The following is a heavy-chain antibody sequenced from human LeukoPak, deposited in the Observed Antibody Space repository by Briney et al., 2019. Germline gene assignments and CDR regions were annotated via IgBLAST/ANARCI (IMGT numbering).Heavy chain of an antibody. Sequence: PGGSLRLSCAASGFTFSGYGMHWVRQAPGKGLEWVAVIWYDGSNKYYADSVKGRFTISRDNSKNTLYLQMNSLRAEDTAVYYCAKALPTYYYGSGSYAFDIWGQGTMVTVSS. V-gene: IGHV3-33*06. D-gene: IGHD3-10*01. J-gene: IGHJ3*02. CDR1: GFTFSGYG. CDR3: AKALPTYYYGSGSYAFDI. CDR2: IWYDGSNK.